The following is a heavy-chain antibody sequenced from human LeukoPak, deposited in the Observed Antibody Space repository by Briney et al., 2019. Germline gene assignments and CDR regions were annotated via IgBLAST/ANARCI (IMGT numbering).Heavy chain of an antibody. CDR2: IYYIGTT. J-gene: IGHJ4*02. CDR3: ASAVRYSSVQTGANFDH. D-gene: IGHD6-25*01. Sequence: SSETLSLTCTVSGGSISTSSYYWAWIRQPPGKGLEWIGTIYYIGTTYYNASLKSRVSMSVDTSKNQFSLKLTPLTAADTAVYFCASAVRYSSVQTGANFDHWGQGTLVSVSS. V-gene: IGHV4-39*07. CDR1: GGSISTSSYY.